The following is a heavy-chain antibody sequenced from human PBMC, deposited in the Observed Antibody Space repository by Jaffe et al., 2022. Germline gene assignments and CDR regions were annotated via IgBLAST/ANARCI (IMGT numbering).Heavy chain of an antibody. CDR1: GFTFSSYG. Sequence: QVQLVESGGGVVQPGGSLRLSCAASGFTFSSYGMHWVRQAPGKGLEWVAFIRYDGSNKYYADSVKGRFTISRDNSKNTLYLQMNSLRAEDTAVYYCAKDGIAAAELYYYMDVWGKGTTVTVSS. V-gene: IGHV3-30*02. J-gene: IGHJ6*03. CDR2: IRYDGSNK. CDR3: AKDGIAAAELYYYMDV. D-gene: IGHD6-13*01.